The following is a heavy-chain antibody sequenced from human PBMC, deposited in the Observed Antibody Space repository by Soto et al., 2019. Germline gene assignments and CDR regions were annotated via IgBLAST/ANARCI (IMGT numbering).Heavy chain of an antibody. J-gene: IGHJ4*02. CDR2: ISGSGGST. CDR1: GFTFSSYA. CDR3: AKREYSSGWYGWYVDY. D-gene: IGHD6-19*01. V-gene: IGHV3-23*01. Sequence: EVQLLESGGGLVQPGGSLRLSCAASGFTFSSYAMSWVRQAPGKGLEWVSVISGSGGSTYYADSVKGRFTISRDNSKNTVYLQMNSLRAEDTAVYYCAKREYSSGWYGWYVDYWGQGTLVTVSS.